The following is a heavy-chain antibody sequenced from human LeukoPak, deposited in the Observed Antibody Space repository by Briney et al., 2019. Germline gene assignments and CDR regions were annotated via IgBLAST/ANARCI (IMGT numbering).Heavy chain of an antibody. CDR2: IIPIFGTA. J-gene: IGHJ4*02. CDR3: ARGGNTAMVKPHYYFDY. D-gene: IGHD5-18*01. Sequence: SVNVSCMASGGTFSSYAIRWVRQAPGQGREWMGGIIPIFGTANYAQKFQGRVTITADESTSTAYMELSSLRSEDTAVYYCARGGNTAMVKPHYYFDYWGQGTLVTVSS. V-gene: IGHV1-69*13. CDR1: GGTFSSYA.